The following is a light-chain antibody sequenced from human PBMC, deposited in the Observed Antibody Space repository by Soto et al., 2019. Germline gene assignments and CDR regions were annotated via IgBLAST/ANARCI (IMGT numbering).Light chain of an antibody. CDR3: QQYGSSPWT. CDR2: GAS. J-gene: IGKJ1*01. Sequence: EVVLTQSPATLSLSPWERATLSCRASQNVRTFLDWYQQKPGQAPRLLIYGASNRATGIPARFSGSGSGTDFTLTISRLEPEDFAVYYCQQYGSSPWTFGQGTKVDIK. CDR1: QNVRTF. V-gene: IGKV3-20*01.